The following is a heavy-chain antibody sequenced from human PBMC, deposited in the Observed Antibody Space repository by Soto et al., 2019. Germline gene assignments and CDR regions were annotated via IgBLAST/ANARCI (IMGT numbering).Heavy chain of an antibody. CDR1: GFIFSSYD. Sequence: EVQLVESGGGLVQPGGSLRLSCAASGFIFSSYDMNWVRQAPGKGLEWVSYISSGSGNILYADSVKGRFTISRDNAKNSLYLQMNSLRTEDPAVYYCARTYGTGSLNWFDPWGQGTLVNVSS. D-gene: IGHD3-10*01. CDR3: ARTYGTGSLNWFDP. CDR2: ISSGSGNI. V-gene: IGHV3-48*04. J-gene: IGHJ5*02.